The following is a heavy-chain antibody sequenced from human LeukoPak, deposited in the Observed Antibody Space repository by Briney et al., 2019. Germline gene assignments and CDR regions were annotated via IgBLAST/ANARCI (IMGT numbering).Heavy chain of an antibody. J-gene: IGHJ4*02. CDR3: AKDDRGNEAPFDY. CDR2: ISYDGTNK. CDR1: GFTFSNYD. Sequence: GGSLRLSCAASGFTFSNYDMHWVRQAPGKGLEWVAVISYDGTNKYYADSVKGRFTISRGNSKNTLHLQMNSLRAEDTAVYYCAKDDRGNEAPFDYWGQGTLVTVSS. V-gene: IGHV3-30*18.